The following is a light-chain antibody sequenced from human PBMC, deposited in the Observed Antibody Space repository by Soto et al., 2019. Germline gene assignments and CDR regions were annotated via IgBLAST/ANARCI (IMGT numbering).Light chain of an antibody. CDR3: SSFTSTSTREV. J-gene: IGLJ2*01. CDR2: DVS. CDR1: SGDVGGYNF. V-gene: IGLV2-11*01. Sequence: QSALTQPRSVSGSPGQSVTISCTGTSGDVGGYNFVSWYQQNPGKAPTLMIFDVSQRPSGVPDRFSGSKSGNTASLTISGLQAEDEADYYCSSFTSTSTREVFGGGTKLTVL.